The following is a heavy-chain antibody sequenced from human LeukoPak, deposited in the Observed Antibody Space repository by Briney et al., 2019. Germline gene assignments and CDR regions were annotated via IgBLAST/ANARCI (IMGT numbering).Heavy chain of an antibody. CDR2: IYYSGST. D-gene: IGHD3-22*01. Sequence: PSETLSLTCTVSGVSISSYYWSWIRQPPGKGLEWIGYIYYSGSTNYNPSLKSRVTISVDTSKNHFSLKLGSVTAADTAVYYCARDVYYYDSSHSRAFDIWGQGTMVTVSS. CDR1: GVSISSYY. CDR3: ARDVYYYDSSHSRAFDI. J-gene: IGHJ3*02. V-gene: IGHV4-59*01.